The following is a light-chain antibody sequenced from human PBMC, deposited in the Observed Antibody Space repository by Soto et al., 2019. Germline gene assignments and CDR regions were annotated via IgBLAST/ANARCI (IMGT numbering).Light chain of an antibody. CDR2: DDS. Sequence: DIQMTQSPSTLSASVGDRVTITCRASQSVRYWLAWYQQKPGMAPKLLIHDDSSLESGVPSRFRGSGSGKEFTLTISSLQPDDFATYYCQQYGFSFGPGTKVEI. J-gene: IGKJ3*01. V-gene: IGKV1-5*01. CDR1: QSVRYW. CDR3: QQYGFS.